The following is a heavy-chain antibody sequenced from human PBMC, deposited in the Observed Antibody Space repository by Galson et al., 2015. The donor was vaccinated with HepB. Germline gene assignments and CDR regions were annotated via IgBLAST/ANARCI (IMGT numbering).Heavy chain of an antibody. D-gene: IGHD2-2*01. Sequence: SLRLSCAASGFTFSNYAMNWVRQAPGKGLEWVSAISGSGGSAYYADSVKGRFTISRDNSKNTLYLQMNSLRAEDTAVYYCASHFPSLVPAASWGQGTLVTVSS. CDR2: ISGSGGSA. CDR3: ASHFPSLVPAAS. V-gene: IGHV3-23*01. CDR1: GFTFSNYA. J-gene: IGHJ4*02.